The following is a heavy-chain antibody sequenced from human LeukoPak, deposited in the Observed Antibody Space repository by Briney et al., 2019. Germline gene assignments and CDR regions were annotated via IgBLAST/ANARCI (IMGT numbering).Heavy chain of an antibody. CDR3: ARGPHYDILTGYTIPFDY. CDR1: GYSFTSFG. V-gene: IGHV1-8*01. D-gene: IGHD3-9*01. Sequence: ASVKVSCKASGYSFTSFGISWVRQATGQGLEWMGWMNPNSGNTGYAQKFQGRVTMTRNTSISTAYMELSSLRSEDTAVYYCARGPHYDILTGYTIPFDYWGQGTLVTVSS. CDR2: MNPNSGNT. J-gene: IGHJ4*02.